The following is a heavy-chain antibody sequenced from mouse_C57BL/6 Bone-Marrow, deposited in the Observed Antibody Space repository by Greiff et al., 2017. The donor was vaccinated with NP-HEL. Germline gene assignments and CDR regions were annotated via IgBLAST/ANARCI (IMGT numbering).Heavy chain of an antibody. CDR1: GFTFSSYA. J-gene: IGHJ4*01. CDR2: ISDGGSYT. CDR3: ARVGDYYGSSPDY. D-gene: IGHD1-1*01. Sequence: DVKLVESGGGLVKPGGSLKLSCAASGFTFSSYAMSWVRQTPEKRLEWVATISDGGSYTYYPDNVKGRFTISRDNAKNNLYLQMSHLKSEDTAMYYCARVGDYYGSSPDYWGQGTSVTVSS. V-gene: IGHV5-4*03.